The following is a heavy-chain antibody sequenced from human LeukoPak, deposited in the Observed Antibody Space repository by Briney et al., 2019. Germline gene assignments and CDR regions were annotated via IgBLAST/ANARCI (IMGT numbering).Heavy chain of an antibody. D-gene: IGHD5-18*01. Sequence: HTGGSLRLSCAASGFTFSSYGMHWVRQAPGKGLEWVAIIWYDGSNKYYADSVKGRFTISRDNSKNTLYLQMNSLRAEDTAVYYCARATRRQLWSFDYWGQGTLVTVSS. CDR1: GFTFSSYG. CDR2: IWYDGSNK. J-gene: IGHJ4*02. CDR3: ARATRRQLWSFDY. V-gene: IGHV3-33*08.